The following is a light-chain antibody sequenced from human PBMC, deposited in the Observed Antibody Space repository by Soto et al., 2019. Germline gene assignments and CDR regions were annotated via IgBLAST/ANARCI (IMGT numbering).Light chain of an antibody. CDR2: YDS. CDR3: PVWDSSSDHSGV. V-gene: IGLV3-21*04. CDR1: NIGSKS. J-gene: IGLJ3*02. Sequence: SYELTQPPSVSVAPGKTARITCGGNNIGSKSVHWYQQKPGQAPVLVIYYDSDRPSGIPERFSGSNSGNTATLTISRVEAGDEAEYYCPVWDSSSDHSGVFGGGTKLTVL.